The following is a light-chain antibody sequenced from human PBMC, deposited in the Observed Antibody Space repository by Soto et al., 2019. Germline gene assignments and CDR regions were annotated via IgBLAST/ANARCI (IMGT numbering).Light chain of an antibody. CDR3: SSYRGTNTGV. V-gene: IGLV2-14*01. Sequence: QSVLTQPASVSGSPGQSITISCTGTSSDVGAYSYVSWYQQQPGKAPKLMIYEVTNRPSGVSNRFSGSKSGNTASLTISGLRAEDEAYYYCSSYRGTNTGVFGTGTKLTVL. CDR2: EVT. J-gene: IGLJ1*01. CDR1: SSDVGAYSY.